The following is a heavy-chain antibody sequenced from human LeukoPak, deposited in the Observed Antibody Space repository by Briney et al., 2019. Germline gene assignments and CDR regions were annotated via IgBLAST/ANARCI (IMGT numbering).Heavy chain of an antibody. CDR1: GGSFSGYY. V-gene: IGHV4-34*01. CDR3: ARDHPTMSGAYYMDV. D-gene: IGHD3-10*02. J-gene: IGHJ6*03. Sequence: KSSETLSLTCAVYGGSFSGYYWSWIRQPPGKGLEWIGEINHSGSTNYNPSLKSRVTISVDTSKNQFSLKLSSVTAADTAVYYCARDHPTMSGAYYMDVWGKGTTVTVSS. CDR2: INHSGST.